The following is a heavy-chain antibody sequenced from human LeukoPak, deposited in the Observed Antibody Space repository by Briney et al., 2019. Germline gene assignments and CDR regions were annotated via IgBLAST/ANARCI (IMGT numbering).Heavy chain of an antibody. V-gene: IGHV3-30-3*01. D-gene: IGHD2-15*01. CDR3: ARDSNDIVVVVAATTGVNWFDP. J-gene: IGHJ5*02. Sequence: GRSLRLSCAASGFTFSSYAMHWVRQAPGKGLEWVAVISYDGSNKYYADSVKGRFTISRDNSKNTLYLQMNSLRAEDTAVYYCARDSNDIVVVVAATTGVNWFDPWGQGTLVTVSS. CDR1: GFTFSSYA. CDR2: ISYDGSNK.